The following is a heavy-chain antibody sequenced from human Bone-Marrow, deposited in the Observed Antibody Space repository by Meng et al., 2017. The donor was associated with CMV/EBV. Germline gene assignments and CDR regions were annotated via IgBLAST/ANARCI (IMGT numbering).Heavy chain of an antibody. Sequence: SETLSLTCTVSGGSISSGDYYWSWIRQPPGKGLEWIGEINHSGSTNYNPSLKSRVTISVDTSKNQFSLKLSSVTAADTAVYYCARGKWVGATSWIAFGYWGQGTLVTVSS. J-gene: IGHJ4*02. CDR2: INHSGST. V-gene: IGHV4-39*07. CDR3: ARGKWVGATSWIAFGY. D-gene: IGHD1-26*01. CDR1: GGSISSGDYY.